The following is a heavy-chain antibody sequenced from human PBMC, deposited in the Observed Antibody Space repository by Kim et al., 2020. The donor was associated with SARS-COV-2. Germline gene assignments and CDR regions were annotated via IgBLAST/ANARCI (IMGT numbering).Heavy chain of an antibody. CDR2: IYYSGST. V-gene: IGHV4-39*07. D-gene: IGHD2-21*02. CDR3: ARDTGVVTAMSPSFDP. J-gene: IGHJ5*02. Sequence: SETLSLTCTVSGGSISSSSYYWGWIRQPPGKGLEWIGSIYYSGSTYYNPSLKSRVTISVDTSKNQFSLKLSSVTAADTAVYYCARDTGVVTAMSPSFDPWGPGNLVTVSS. CDR1: GGSISSSSYY.